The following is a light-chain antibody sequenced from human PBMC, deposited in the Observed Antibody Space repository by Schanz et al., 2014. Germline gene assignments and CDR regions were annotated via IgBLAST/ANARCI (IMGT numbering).Light chain of an antibody. CDR1: QSVSSH. Sequence: EIVMTQSPATLSVSPGERATLSCRASQSVSSHLVWYQQKPGQAPRLLIYGTSTRATGVPARFSGSGSGTEFTLTISSLQSEDFAVYYCQQYNIWPPVTFGQGTKVDIK. J-gene: IGKJ1*01. CDR3: QQYNIWPPVT. CDR2: GTS. V-gene: IGKV3-15*01.